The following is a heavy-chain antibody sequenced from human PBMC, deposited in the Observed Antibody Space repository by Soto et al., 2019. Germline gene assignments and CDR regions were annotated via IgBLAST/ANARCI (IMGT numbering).Heavy chain of an antibody. CDR3: ARGLGELEPFDY. CDR1: GFTFSSYS. J-gene: IGHJ4*01. Sequence: GGSLRLSCAASGFTFSSYSMSWVRQAPGKGLEWVAVISYDGRNKNYADSVKGRFTISRDNAKDSLYLHINSLRAVDTAVYYCARGLGELEPFDYWGHGTLVTVSS. D-gene: IGHD1-1*01. CDR2: ISYDGRNK. V-gene: IGHV3-30*03.